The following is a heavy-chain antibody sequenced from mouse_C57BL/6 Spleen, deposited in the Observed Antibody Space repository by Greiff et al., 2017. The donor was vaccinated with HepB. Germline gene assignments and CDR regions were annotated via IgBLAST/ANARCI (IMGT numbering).Heavy chain of an antibody. CDR3: ARGVTTVVAGYWYFDV. J-gene: IGHJ1*03. CDR1: GYTFTSYW. V-gene: IGHV1-53*01. Sequence: VKLQQPGTELVKPGASVKLSCKASGYTFTSYWMHWVKQRPGQGLEWIGNINPSNGGTNYNEKFKSKATLTVDKSSSTAYMQLSSLTSEDSAVYYCARGVTTVVAGYWYFDVWGTGTTVTVSS. D-gene: IGHD1-1*01. CDR2: INPSNGGT.